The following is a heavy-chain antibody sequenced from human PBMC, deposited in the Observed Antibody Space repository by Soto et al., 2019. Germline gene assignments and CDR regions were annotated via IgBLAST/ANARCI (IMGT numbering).Heavy chain of an antibody. CDR1: GGPLSRCY. CDR3: ASISDHGGFDF. CDR2: INHGGDT. J-gene: IGHJ4*02. D-gene: IGHD1-20*01. V-gene: IGHV4-34*01. Sequence: XATLSLNCAVHGGPLSRCYWSWVRQPPGRGLEWIGEINHGGDTRYKSSLKSRVTMSIDASKNQFSLRLTSVSAADTAVYYCASISDHGGFDFWGQGTLVTVSS.